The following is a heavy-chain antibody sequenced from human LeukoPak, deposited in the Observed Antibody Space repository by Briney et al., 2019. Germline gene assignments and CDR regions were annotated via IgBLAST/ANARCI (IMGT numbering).Heavy chain of an antibody. V-gene: IGHV3-48*04. D-gene: IGHD3-10*01. CDR3: AKGVGKGVRMVRGVEGVEFEY. CDR2: IGSSTSTI. CDR1: GFTFSSYS. Sequence: PGGSLRLSCAASGFTFSSYSMNWVRQAPGKGLEWVSYIGSSTSTIYYADSVKGRFTISRDNAKNSLYLQMNSLRAEDTAVYYCAKGVGKGVRMVRGVEGVEFEYWGQGTLVTVSS. J-gene: IGHJ4*02.